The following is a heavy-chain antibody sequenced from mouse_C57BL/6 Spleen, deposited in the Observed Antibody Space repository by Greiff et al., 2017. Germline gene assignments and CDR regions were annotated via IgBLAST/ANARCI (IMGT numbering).Heavy chain of an antibody. J-gene: IGHJ4*01. D-gene: IGHD1-1*01. CDR2: INPSSGYT. V-gene: IGHV1-4*01. Sequence: VKLMESGAELARPGASVKMSCKASGYTFTSYTMHWVKQRPGQGLEWIGYINPSSGYTKYNQKFKDKATLTADKSSSTAYMQLSSLKSEDSAVYYGARSRTVVADNYAMDYWGQGTSVTVSS. CDR1: GYTFTSYT. CDR3: ARSRTVVADNYAMDY.